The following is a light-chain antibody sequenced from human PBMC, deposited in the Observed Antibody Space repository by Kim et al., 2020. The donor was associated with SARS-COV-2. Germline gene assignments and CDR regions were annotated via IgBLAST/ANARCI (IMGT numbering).Light chain of an antibody. CDR1: QTIDTW. J-gene: IGKJ4*01. Sequence: GDRVTITCRASQTIDTWLAWYQQKPGKAPKLLIYDASVLETGVPSRFSGSGSGTEFTLTISSLQPDDYASYYCQQYHDSLLTFGGGTKV. V-gene: IGKV1-5*01. CDR3: QQYHDSLLT. CDR2: DAS.